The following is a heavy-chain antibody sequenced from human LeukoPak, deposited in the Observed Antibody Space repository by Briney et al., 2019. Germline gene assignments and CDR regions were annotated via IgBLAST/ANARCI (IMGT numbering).Heavy chain of an antibody. D-gene: IGHD2-2*02. CDR3: ARGNRTNAYPVPAAIGWFDP. Sequence: SETLSLTCTVSGGSISSGGYYWSWIRQHPGKGLEWIGYIYYSGSTYYNPSLKSRVTISVDTSKNQFSLKLSSVTAADTAVYYCARGNRTNAYPVPAAIGWFDPWGQGTLVTVSS. V-gene: IGHV4-31*03. J-gene: IGHJ5*02. CDR2: IYYSGST. CDR1: GGSISSGGYY.